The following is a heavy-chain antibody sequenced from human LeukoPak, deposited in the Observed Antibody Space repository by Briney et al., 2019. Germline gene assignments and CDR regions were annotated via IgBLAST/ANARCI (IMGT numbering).Heavy chain of an antibody. V-gene: IGHV3-7*04. CDR3: ARDLRGTVATFDY. Sequence: PGGSLRLSCAASGFPLSTYWMSWVRQAPGKGLEWVANINEDGSEKYSVDSVKGRFTISRDNAKNSLYLQMNSLRAEDTALYYCARDLRGTVATFDYWGQGTLVTVSS. CDR2: INEDGSEK. J-gene: IGHJ4*02. D-gene: IGHD5-12*01. CDR1: GFPLSTYW.